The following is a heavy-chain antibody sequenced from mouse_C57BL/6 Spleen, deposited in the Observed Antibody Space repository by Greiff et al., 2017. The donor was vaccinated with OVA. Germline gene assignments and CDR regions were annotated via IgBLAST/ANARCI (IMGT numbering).Heavy chain of an antibody. Sequence: DVHLVESEGGLVQPGSSMKLSCTASGFTFSDYYMAWVRQVPEKGLEWVANINYDGSSTYYLDSLKSRFIISRDNAKNILYLQMSSLKSEDTATYYCARDLYGSFAYWGQGTLVTVSA. CDR1: GFTFSDYY. V-gene: IGHV5-16*01. CDR3: ARDLYGSFAY. CDR2: INYDGSST. D-gene: IGHD1-1*01. J-gene: IGHJ3*01.